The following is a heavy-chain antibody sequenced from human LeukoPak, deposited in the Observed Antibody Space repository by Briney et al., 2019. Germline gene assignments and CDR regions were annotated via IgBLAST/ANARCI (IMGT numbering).Heavy chain of an antibody. CDR2: ISNDGSNK. Sequence: GGSLRLSCAGSGVTLSPYAMHWVRQAPGKGLEWVALISNDGSNKYYADSVKGRFTIPRDNSKNTLDLQMNSLRAEDTAVYYCAKDGYCSSTSCYPNHFDSWGQGTLVIVSS. D-gene: IGHD2-2*03. V-gene: IGHV3-30*18. CDR1: GVTLSPYA. J-gene: IGHJ4*02. CDR3: AKDGYCSSTSCYPNHFDS.